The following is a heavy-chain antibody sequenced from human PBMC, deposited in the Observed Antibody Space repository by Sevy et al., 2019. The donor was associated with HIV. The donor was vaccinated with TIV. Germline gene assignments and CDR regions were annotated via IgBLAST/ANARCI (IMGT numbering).Heavy chain of an antibody. CDR1: GGSITSLY. CDR3: AGENAWGRGYS. Sequence: SETLSLTCTVSGGSITSLYWNWIRQPPGKGLEWIANIYYNGHSNYNPSLKSRVTLSIDTSKNQFSLRLSSVTAADTAMYYCAGENAWGRGYSWGQGTLVTVSS. D-gene: IGHD7-27*01. CDR2: IYYNGHS. V-gene: IGHV4-59*08. J-gene: IGHJ4*02.